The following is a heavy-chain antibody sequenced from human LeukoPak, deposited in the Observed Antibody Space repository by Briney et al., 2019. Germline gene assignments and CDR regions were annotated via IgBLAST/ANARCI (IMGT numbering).Heavy chain of an antibody. CDR1: EYTFTGYY. Sequence: ASVKVSCKASEYTFTGYYIHWVRQAPGQGLEWMGWIDPNTGDSNYVQKFQGGVTMTRDTSISTAYMELSRLRSDDTAFYYCARIRYCGGISCYYIDYWGQGTLVTVSA. V-gene: IGHV1-2*02. CDR2: IDPNTGDS. CDR3: ARIRYCGGISCYYIDY. D-gene: IGHD2-2*01. J-gene: IGHJ4*02.